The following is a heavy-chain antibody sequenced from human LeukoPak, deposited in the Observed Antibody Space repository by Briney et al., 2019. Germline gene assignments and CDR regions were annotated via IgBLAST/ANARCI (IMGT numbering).Heavy chain of an antibody. CDR3: AKMRGYCSGGSCPMIDY. J-gene: IGHJ4*02. CDR1: GFTFSSYW. D-gene: IGHD2-15*01. V-gene: IGHV3-7*05. CDR2: INKDGSEK. Sequence: GGSLRLSCVASGFTFSSYWMSWVRQAPGKGLEWVANINKDGSEKNYVDSVKGRFTISRDNAKNSVYLQMNSLRAEDTAVYYCAKMRGYCSGGSCPMIDYWGQGTLVTVSS.